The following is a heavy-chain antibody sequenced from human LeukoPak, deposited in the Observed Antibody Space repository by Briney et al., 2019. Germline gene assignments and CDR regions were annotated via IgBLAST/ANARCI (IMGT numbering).Heavy chain of an antibody. V-gene: IGHV1-24*01. CDR1: GYTLTELS. D-gene: IGHD3-3*01. CDR3: AREEWSGYQFDY. CDR2: FDPEDGET. Sequence: ASVKVSCKVSGYTLTELSMHWARQAPGKGLEWMGGFDPEDGETIYAQKFQGGVTMTEDTSTDTAYMELSSLRSEDTAVYYCAREEWSGYQFDYWGQGTLVTVSS. J-gene: IGHJ4*02.